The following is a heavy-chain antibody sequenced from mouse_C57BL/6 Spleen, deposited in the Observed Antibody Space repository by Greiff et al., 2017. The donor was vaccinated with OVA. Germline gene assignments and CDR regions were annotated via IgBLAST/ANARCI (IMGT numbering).Heavy chain of an antibody. CDR2: IYPGDGDT. Sequence: QVQLQQSGPELVKPGASVKISCKASGYAFSSSWMNWVKQRPGKGLEWIGRIYPGDGDTNYNGKFKGKATLTADKSSSTAYMQLSSLTSEDSAVYFCATGIRGGYAMDYWGQGTSVTVSS. V-gene: IGHV1-82*01. D-gene: IGHD3-3*01. CDR3: ATGIRGGYAMDY. CDR1: GYAFSSSW. J-gene: IGHJ4*01.